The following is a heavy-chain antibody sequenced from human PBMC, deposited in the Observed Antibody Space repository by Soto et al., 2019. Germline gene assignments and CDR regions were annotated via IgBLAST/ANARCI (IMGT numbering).Heavy chain of an antibody. CDR1: GGSVSSNIAA. V-gene: IGHV6-1*01. Sequence: PSQTLSLTCAISGGSVSSNIAAWGCIRQSPSRGLEWLGRTYYRSKWYNEYAVSVKSRIIINPDTSKNQLSLQLNSVTPEDTAVYYCARENVVVVASDYWGQGTMVTVSS. D-gene: IGHD2-15*01. J-gene: IGHJ4*02. CDR2: TYYRSKWYN. CDR3: ARENVVVVASDY.